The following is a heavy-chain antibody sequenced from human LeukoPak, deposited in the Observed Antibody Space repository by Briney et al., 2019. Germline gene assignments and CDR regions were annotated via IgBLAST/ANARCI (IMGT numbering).Heavy chain of an antibody. CDR3: ARFQGYSYAYFDY. D-gene: IGHD5-18*01. CDR2: IYYSGST. V-gene: IGHV4-59*01. CDR1: GGSFSGYY. J-gene: IGHJ4*02. Sequence: SETLSLTCAVYGGSFSGYYWSWIRQPPGKGLEWIGYIYYSGSTNYNPSLKSRVTISVDTSKNQFSLKLSSVTAADTAVYYCARFQGYSYAYFDYWGQGTLVTVSS.